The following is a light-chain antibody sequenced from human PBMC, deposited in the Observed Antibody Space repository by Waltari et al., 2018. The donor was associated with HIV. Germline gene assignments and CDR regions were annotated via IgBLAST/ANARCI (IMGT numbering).Light chain of an antibody. CDR3: QSYDDSVSVV. V-gene: IGLV1-40*01. CDR2: ANS. Sequence: QSVLTQPPSVSGAPGQTVTISCTGSSSDIGAGFDVHWYQQLPGTAPKLLIYANSDRPSGVPDRFSGSKAGTSASLAITGLQADEEADYYCQSYDDSVSVVFGGGTKLTVL. J-gene: IGLJ2*01. CDR1: SSDIGAGFD.